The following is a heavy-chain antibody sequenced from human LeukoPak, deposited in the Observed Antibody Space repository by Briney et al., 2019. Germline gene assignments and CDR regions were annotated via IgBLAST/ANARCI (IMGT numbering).Heavy chain of an antibody. CDR1: GYTFSGHY. CDR3: ASCYYDSSGYYYFDY. J-gene: IGHJ4*02. Sequence: ASVKVSCKASGYTFSGHYMHWVRQAPGQGLEWMGWIKPSSGATNYAQKFRGRVTMTRDTSDRTSYMELSRLRSDDTALYYCASCYYDSSGYYYFDYWGQGTLVTVSS. V-gene: IGHV1-2*02. CDR2: IKPSSGAT. D-gene: IGHD3-22*01.